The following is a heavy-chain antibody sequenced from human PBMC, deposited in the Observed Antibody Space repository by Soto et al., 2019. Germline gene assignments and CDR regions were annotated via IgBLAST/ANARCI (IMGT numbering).Heavy chain of an antibody. D-gene: IGHD1-26*01. Sequence: SETLSLTCAVYGGSFSGYYWSWIRQPPGKGLEWIGEISHNANTNYNPSLESRVTISVDTSKNQFSLKLSSVTAADTAVYYCVRGGGSRTYYFYGMDVWGQGTTVTVSS. V-gene: IGHV4-34*01. J-gene: IGHJ6*02. CDR3: VRGGGSRTYYFYGMDV. CDR2: ISHNANT. CDR1: GGSFSGYY.